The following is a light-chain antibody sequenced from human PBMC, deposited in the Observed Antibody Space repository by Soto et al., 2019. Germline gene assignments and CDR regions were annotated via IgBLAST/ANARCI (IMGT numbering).Light chain of an antibody. J-gene: IGLJ1*01. V-gene: IGLV2-11*01. CDR1: SSDVGGYNY. CDR3: CSYAGRYTYI. CDR2: DVS. Sequence: QSALTQPRSVSGSPGQSVTISCAGTSSDVGGYNYVSWYQQHPGKAPKLMIYDVSKRPSGVPDRFSGSKSGNTASLTIPGLQAEDEADYYCCSYAGRYTYIFGTGTKVTVL.